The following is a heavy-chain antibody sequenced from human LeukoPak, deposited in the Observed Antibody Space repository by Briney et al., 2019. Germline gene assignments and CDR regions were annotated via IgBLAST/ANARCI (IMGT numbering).Heavy chain of an antibody. Sequence: PSETLSLTCTVSGGSISSYYWSWLRQPPGKGLEWIGYIYYSGSSGSTNYNPSLRSRVIISADTSKNQFSLKLTSVTAADTAVYYCAGGGDGYQTRFDYWGQGTLLTVSS. CDR3: AGGGDGYQTRFDY. J-gene: IGHJ4*02. CDR2: IYYSGSSGST. V-gene: IGHV4-59*01. CDR1: GGSISSYY. D-gene: IGHD5-24*01.